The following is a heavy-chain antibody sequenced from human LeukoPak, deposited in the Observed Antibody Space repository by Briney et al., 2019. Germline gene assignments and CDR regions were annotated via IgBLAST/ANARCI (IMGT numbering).Heavy chain of an antibody. CDR2: ISASGGSR. CDR1: GFTFNYYV. Sequence: PGGSLSLSCAASGFTFNYYVMSWVRQAPGKGLEWVSGISASGGSRYYADSVKAPFTISRDKSMNTLYLQMNSLRAEDTAVYYCVQDRGATATTFVSWGQGTLVTVSS. J-gene: IGHJ5*02. D-gene: IGHD4-17*01. V-gene: IGHV3-23*01. CDR3: VQDRGATATTFVS.